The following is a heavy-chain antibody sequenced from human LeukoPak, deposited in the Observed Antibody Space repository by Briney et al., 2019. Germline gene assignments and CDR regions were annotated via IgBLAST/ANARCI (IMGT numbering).Heavy chain of an antibody. CDR3: ARVKGYCSSTSCYSYYYYMDV. Sequence: KPSETLSPTCPVSGGSISSYFWSWIRQPAGKGLELIGRIYTSGSTNYKPSLKSRVTMSVDTSKNQFSLKLSSVTAADTAVYYCARVKGYCSSTSCYSYYYYMDVWGKGTTVTVSS. J-gene: IGHJ6*03. CDR2: IYTSGST. V-gene: IGHV4-4*07. D-gene: IGHD2-2*02. CDR1: GGSISSYF.